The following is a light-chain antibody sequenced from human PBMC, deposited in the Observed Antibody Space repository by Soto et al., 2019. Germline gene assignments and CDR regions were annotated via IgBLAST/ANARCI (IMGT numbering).Light chain of an antibody. CDR1: SSNIGAGYD. Sequence: HSVLAQPPSVSGAPGQKVTISCTGSSSNIGAGYDLHWYQQLPGTAPKLLLYGNSNRPSGVPDRFSGSKSGTSASLAITGLQAEDEADYYCCSYAGSYRVFGGGTKLTVL. J-gene: IGLJ2*01. CDR3: CSYAGSYRV. V-gene: IGLV1-40*01. CDR2: GNS.